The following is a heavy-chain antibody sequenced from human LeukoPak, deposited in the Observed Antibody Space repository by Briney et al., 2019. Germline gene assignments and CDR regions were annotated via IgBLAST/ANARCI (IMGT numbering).Heavy chain of an antibody. CDR1: GFTVNRNY. D-gene: IGHD4-17*01. CDR2: IYSGGNT. J-gene: IGHJ6*03. V-gene: IGHV3-53*01. CDR3: ARADYGDYVGAYYYYMDV. Sequence: GGSLRLSCAASGFTVNRNYMSWVRQAPREGQELDSVIYSGGNTYYADSVKGRFTISRDNSKNTLYLQMNSLRAEDTAVYYCARADYGDYVGAYYYYMDVWGKGTTVTISS.